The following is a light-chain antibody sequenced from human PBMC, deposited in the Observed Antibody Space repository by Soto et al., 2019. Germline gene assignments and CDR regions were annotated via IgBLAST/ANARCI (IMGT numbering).Light chain of an antibody. CDR3: QVWDSSSDHLRVV. CDR2: YDS. CDR1: NIGSKS. V-gene: IGLV3-21*04. J-gene: IGLJ2*01. Sequence: SYELTQPPSVSVAPGKTARITCGGNNIGSKSVHWYQQKPGQAPVLVIYYDSDRPSGIPERFSGSNSGNTATLTISRVEAGDEADYYCQVWDSSSDHLRVVFGGGTKVTVL.